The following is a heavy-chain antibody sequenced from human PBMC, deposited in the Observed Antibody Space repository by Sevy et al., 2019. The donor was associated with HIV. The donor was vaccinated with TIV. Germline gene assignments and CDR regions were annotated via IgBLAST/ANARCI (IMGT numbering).Heavy chain of an antibody. Sequence: ASVKVSCKASGYTFTGYYMHWVRQAPGQGLGWMGWINPNRGGTNYAQKFQGRVTMTRDTSISTAYMELSRLRSDDTAVYYCARGKYTAIIDYWGQGTLVTVSS. D-gene: IGHD5-18*01. J-gene: IGHJ4*02. CDR1: GYTFTGYY. CDR3: ARGKYTAIIDY. CDR2: INPNRGGT. V-gene: IGHV1-2*02.